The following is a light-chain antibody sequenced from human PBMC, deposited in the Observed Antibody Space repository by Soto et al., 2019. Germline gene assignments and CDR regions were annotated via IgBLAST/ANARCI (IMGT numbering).Light chain of an antibody. V-gene: IGKV1-33*01. CDR2: DAS. CDR1: QDISDF. Sequence: DIQMTQSPSSLSASVGDRITITCQASQDISDFLNWYQLKPGKAQKXLIYDASNLERGVPSRFSGSGSGTDFSITVDSLQPEDTDTYDCQQYDHPPYTFGQGTRLEIK. CDR3: QQYDHPPYT. J-gene: IGKJ5*01.